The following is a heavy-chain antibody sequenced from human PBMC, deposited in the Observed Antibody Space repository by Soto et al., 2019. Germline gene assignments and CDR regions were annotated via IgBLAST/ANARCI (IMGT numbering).Heavy chain of an antibody. J-gene: IGHJ4*02. V-gene: IGHV3-23*01. D-gene: IGHD6-13*01. CDR1: GFTFSDYA. CDR2: MSGRGGSV. CDR3: AKTFGSNWLLDY. Sequence: EVQLLESGGGLVQPGGSLRLSCAGSGFTFSDYAISWVRQAPGKGLEWVLAMSGRGGSVYYADSVKGRFSISRENSKNTVYLQMSSLRGEDTAIYYCAKTFGSNWLLDYWGRGTLVTVSS.